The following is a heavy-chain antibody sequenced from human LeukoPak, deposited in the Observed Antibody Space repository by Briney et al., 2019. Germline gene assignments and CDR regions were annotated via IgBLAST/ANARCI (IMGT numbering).Heavy chain of an antibody. CDR3: AKGVCGGDCYSGYYFDY. Sequence: PGRPLRLYCAASGFTFSTYGMHWVRQAPGKGLEWVAIIWYDGNNKYYADSVKGRFTISRDNSKNTLYLQMNSLRAEDTALYYCAKGVCGGDCYSGYYFDYWGQGTLVTVSS. V-gene: IGHV3-33*06. D-gene: IGHD2-21*02. CDR2: IWYDGNNK. CDR1: GFTFSTYG. J-gene: IGHJ4*02.